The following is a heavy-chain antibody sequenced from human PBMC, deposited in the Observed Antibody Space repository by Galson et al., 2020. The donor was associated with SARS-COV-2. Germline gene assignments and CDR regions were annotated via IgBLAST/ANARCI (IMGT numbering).Heavy chain of an antibody. J-gene: IGHJ5*02. V-gene: IGHV1-8*01. D-gene: IGHD2-2*01. CDR2: MNPNSGNT. CDR3: ARGHQRASWFDP. Sequence: ASVKVSCKASGYTLTSYDINWVRQATGQGLEWMGWMNPNSGNTGYAQKFQGRVTMTRNTSISTAYMELSSLRSEDTAVYYCARGHQRASWFDPWGQGTLVTVSS. CDR1: GYTLTSYD.